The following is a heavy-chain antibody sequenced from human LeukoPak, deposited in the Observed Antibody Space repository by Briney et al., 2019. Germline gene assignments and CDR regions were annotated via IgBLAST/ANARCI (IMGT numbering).Heavy chain of an antibody. CDR3: ARHGYYDFWSGGAPSWFDP. CDR1: GGSISSYY. J-gene: IGHJ5*02. D-gene: IGHD3-3*01. V-gene: IGHV4-59*08. CDR2: IYYSEST. Sequence: PSETLSLTCTVSGGSISSYYWSWIRQPPGKGLEWIGYIYYSESTNYNPSLKSRVTISVDTSKNQFSLKLSSVTAADTAVYYCARHGYYDFWSGGAPSWFDPWGQGTLVTVSS.